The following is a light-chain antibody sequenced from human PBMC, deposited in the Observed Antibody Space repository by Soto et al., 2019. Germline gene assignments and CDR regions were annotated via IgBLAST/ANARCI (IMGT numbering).Light chain of an antibody. V-gene: IGLV2-14*01. CDR1: SSDVGGYNY. J-gene: IGLJ2*01. CDR2: DVS. CDR3: SSYTSSSTLV. Sequence: QSALTQPASVSGSPGQSITISCTGTSSDVGGYNYVSWYQQHPGKAPKLMIYDVSNRPSGVSNRFSGSKSGNTASLTISGLQAEEADYYCSSYTSSSTLVFGGGTKVTVL.